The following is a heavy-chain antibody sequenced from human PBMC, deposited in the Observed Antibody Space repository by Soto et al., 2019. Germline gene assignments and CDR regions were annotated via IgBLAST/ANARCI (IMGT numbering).Heavy chain of an antibody. CDR3: ARDSSDRFSGWVFDY. J-gene: IGHJ4*02. V-gene: IGHV4-59*01. Sequence: SETLSLTCTVSGGSISSYYWSWIRQPPGKGLEWIGYIYYSGSTNYNPSLKSRVTISVDTSKNQFSLKLSSVTAADTAVYYCARDSSDRFSGWVFDYWGQGTLVTVSS. CDR1: GGSISSYY. D-gene: IGHD6-19*01. CDR2: IYYSGST.